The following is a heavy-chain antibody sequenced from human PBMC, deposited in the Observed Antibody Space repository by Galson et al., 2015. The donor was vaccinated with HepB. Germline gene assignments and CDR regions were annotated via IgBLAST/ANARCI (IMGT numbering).Heavy chain of an antibody. V-gene: IGHV3-7*01. J-gene: IGHJ4*02. CDR1: GFTFSSYW. CDR3: ASGRSLSR. CDR2: INQDGSEK. Sequence: SLRLSCAASGFTFSSYWMSWVRQVPGKGLEWVANINQDGSEKYYVDSVKGRFTISRDNAKNSLYLQMSSLRAGDTAVYYCASGRSLSRWGQGTLVTVSS. D-gene: IGHD6-6*01.